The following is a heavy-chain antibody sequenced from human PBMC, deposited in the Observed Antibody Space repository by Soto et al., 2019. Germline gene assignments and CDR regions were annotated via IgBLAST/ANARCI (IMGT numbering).Heavy chain of an antibody. CDR1: GFTFSSYS. V-gene: IGHV3-21*01. CDR3: ATHRTFGGVIVYFDY. Sequence: EVQLVESGGGLVKPGGSLRLSCAASGFTFSSYSMNWVRQAPGKGLEWVSSISSSSSNIYYADSVKGRFTNSRDNAKNSLYLQMNSLRAEYTAVYYCATHRTFGGVIVYFDYWGQGTLVTVSS. CDR2: ISSSSSNI. J-gene: IGHJ4*02. D-gene: IGHD3-16*02.